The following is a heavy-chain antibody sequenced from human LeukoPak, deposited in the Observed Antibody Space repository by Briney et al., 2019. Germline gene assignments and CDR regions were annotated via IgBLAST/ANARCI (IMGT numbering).Heavy chain of an antibody. D-gene: IGHD2-15*01. CDR1: GITVSSNY. V-gene: IGHV3-53*01. Sequence: GGSLRLFCAASGITVSSNYIYRVRQAPGKGLEWVSVIYSDGTTYYADSVKGRFTISRDHSKNTLYLQMNSLRAEDTAVYYCARGNVGAAVYYYYGMDVWGQGTTLTVSS. J-gene: IGHJ6*02. CDR2: IYSDGTT. CDR3: ARGNVGAAVYYYYGMDV.